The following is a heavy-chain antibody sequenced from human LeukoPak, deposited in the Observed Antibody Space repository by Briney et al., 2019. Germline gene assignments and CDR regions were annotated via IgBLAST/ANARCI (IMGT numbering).Heavy chain of an antibody. CDR1: GYTFTRYA. CDR3: ARHDNDDDFDY. CDR2: INMYTANP. J-gene: IGHJ4*02. D-gene: IGHD3-16*01. V-gene: IGHV7-4-1*02. Sequence: ASVKVTCKASGYTFTRYAINWLRQAPGQGLEWMGWINMYTANPAYAQGFTERFVFSLDTSVTTAYLQISNLKTEDTAVYYCARHDNDDDFDYWGQGTLVTVSS.